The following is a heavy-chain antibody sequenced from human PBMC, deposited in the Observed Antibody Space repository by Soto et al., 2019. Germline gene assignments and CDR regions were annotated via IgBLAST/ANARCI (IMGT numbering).Heavy chain of an antibody. CDR2: IIPIFGTA. CDR3: ATDGDYYGMDV. J-gene: IGHJ6*02. CDR1: GGTFSSYA. D-gene: IGHD3-10*01. V-gene: IGHV1-69*06. Sequence: ASVKVSCKASGGTFSSYAISWVRQAPGQGLEWMGGIIPIFGTANYAQKFQGRVTITADKSTSTAYMELSSLRSEDTAVYYCATDGDYYGMDVWGQGTTVTVSS.